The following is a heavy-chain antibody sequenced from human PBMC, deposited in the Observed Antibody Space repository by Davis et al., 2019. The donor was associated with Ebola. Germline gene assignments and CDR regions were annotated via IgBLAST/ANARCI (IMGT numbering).Heavy chain of an antibody. D-gene: IGHD4-11*01. CDR3: ARDENSNYGFYYYGMDV. Sequence: GESLKISCAASGFTVSSNYMSWVRQAPGKGLEWVSVIYNGGSTYYADSVKGRFTISRDNSKNTLYLQMNSLRAEDTAVYYCARDENSNYGFYYYGMDVWGQGTTVTVSS. CDR1: GFTVSSNY. CDR2: IYNGGST. V-gene: IGHV3-53*01. J-gene: IGHJ6*02.